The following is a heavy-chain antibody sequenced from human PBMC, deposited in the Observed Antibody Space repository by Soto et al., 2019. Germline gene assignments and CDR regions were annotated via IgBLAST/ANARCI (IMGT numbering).Heavy chain of an antibody. D-gene: IGHD3-10*01. CDR2: FIPMVAMS. CDR3: ATNYGSGSTHFDH. Sequence: QVLLVQSGAEVKKPGSSVKVSCTASGGTFSSYTISWVRQAPGQGPEWMGRFIPMVAMSDYARRFQGRVTITADTSTSTVYMQLHSLRSEDTALYYCATNYGSGSTHFDHWGQGTLVTVSS. J-gene: IGHJ4*02. V-gene: IGHV1-69*02. CDR1: GGTFSSYT.